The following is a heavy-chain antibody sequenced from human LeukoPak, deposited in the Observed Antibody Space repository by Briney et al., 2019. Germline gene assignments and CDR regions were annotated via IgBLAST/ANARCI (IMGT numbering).Heavy chain of an antibody. CDR2: ISAYNGNT. CDR3: AKSMIVVPVYETGRIDGMDV. CDR1: GYTFTSYG. D-gene: IGHD3-22*01. J-gene: IGHJ6*02. Sequence: SVKVSCKASGYTFTSYGISWVRQAPGQGLEWMGWISAYNGNTNYAQKLQGRVTMTTDTSTSTAYMELRSLRSDDTAVYYCAKSMIVVPVYETGRIDGMDVWGQGTTVTVSS. V-gene: IGHV1-18*01.